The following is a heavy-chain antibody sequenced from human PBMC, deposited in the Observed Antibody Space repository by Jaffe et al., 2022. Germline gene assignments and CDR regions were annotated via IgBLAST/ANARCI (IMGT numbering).Heavy chain of an antibody. CDR1: GGTFSSYT. Sequence: QVQLVQSGAEVKKPGSSVKVSCKASGGTFSSYTISWVRQAPGQGLEWMGRIIPILGIANYAQKFQGRVTITADKSTSTAYMELSSLRSEDTAVYYCASWRAYYYGSGSYYNDAFDIWGQGTMVTVSS. V-gene: IGHV1-69*02. J-gene: IGHJ3*02. CDR2: IIPILGIA. D-gene: IGHD3-10*01. CDR3: ASWRAYYYGSGSYYNDAFDI.